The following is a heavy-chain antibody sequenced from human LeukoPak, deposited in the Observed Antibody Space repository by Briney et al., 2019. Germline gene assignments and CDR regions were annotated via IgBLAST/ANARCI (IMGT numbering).Heavy chain of an antibody. CDR1: GFTFDDYA. D-gene: IGHD2-21*01. J-gene: IGHJ2*01. Sequence: GGSLRLSCAASGFTFDDYAMHWVRQAPGKGLEWVSGISWNSGSIGYADSVKGRFTISRDNAKNSLYLQMNSLRAEDTALYYCAKDCGRGPLRYFDLWGRGTLVTVSS. CDR3: AKDCGRGPLRYFDL. CDR2: ISWNSGSI. V-gene: IGHV3-9*01.